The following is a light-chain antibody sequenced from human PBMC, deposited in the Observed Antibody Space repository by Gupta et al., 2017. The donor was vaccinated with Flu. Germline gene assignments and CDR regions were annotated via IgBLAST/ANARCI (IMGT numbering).Light chain of an antibody. CDR3: AAWDDSLNGDV. V-gene: IGLV1-44*01. J-gene: IGLJ1*01. CDR1: NSNIGTND. CDR2: YNS. Sequence: QSVLTQPPSASGTPGQRVTISCSGSNSNIGTNDVNWYQQLPGTAPKLLIYYNSLRPSGVPARFSCSKSGTSASLAISGLQSEDEADYYCAAWDDSLNGDVFGTGTKVTV.